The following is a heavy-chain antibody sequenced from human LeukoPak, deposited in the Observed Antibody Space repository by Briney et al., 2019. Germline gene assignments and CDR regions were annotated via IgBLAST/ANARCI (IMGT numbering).Heavy chain of an antibody. CDR1: GFTLSSYW. CDR3: VRTTVTTLADYFDY. V-gene: IGHV3-74*01. CDR2: ISGDGSST. D-gene: IGHD4-17*01. J-gene: IGHJ4*02. Sequence: PGGSLRLSCAASGFTLSSYWMHWVRQVPGKGLVWVSRISGDGSSTSYADSVKGRFTISRDNSKNTLYLQMSSLRAEDTAVYYCVRTTVTTLADYFDYWGQGTLVTVSS.